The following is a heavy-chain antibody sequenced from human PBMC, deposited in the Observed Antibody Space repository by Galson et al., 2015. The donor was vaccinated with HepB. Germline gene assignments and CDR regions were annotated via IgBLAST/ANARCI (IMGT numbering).Heavy chain of an antibody. Sequence: ETLSLTCTVSGGSISSSSYYWGWIRQPPGEGLAWIGSIYYSGSTYYNPSLKSRVTISADTSKNQFSLKLSSVTAADTAVYYCARIGYDSSGYYLFDYWGQGTLVTVSS. J-gene: IGHJ4*02. CDR3: ARIGYDSSGYYLFDY. CDR1: GGSISSSSYY. CDR2: IYYSGST. D-gene: IGHD3-22*01. V-gene: IGHV4-39*01.